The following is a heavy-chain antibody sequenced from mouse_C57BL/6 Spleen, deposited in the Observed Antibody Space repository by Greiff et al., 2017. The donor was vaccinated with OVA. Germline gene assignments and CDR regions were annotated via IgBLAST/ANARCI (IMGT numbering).Heavy chain of an antibody. CDR3: ARRRDWDWFAY. J-gene: IGHJ3*01. D-gene: IGHD4-1*01. V-gene: IGHV1-69*01. CDR1: GYTFTSYW. CDR2: IDPSDSYT. Sequence: QVQLKQPGAELVMPGASVKLSCKASGYTFTSYWMHWVKQRPGQGLEWIGEIDPSDSYTNYNQKFKGKSTLTVDKSSSTAYMQLSSLTSEDSAVYYCARRRDWDWFAYWGQGTLVTVSA.